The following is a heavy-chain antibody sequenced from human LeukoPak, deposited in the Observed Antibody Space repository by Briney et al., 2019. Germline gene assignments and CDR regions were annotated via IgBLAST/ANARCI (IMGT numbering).Heavy chain of an antibody. Sequence: GGSLRLSCAASAFTFSSYWMSWVRQAPGKGLEWVANIKEDGSEKYYVDSAKGRFTISRDNAKNSLYLQMNSLRDEDTAVYYCARVCSSNSRYLGVRGDYWGQGTLVTVSS. CDR2: IKEDGSEK. V-gene: IGHV3-7*01. J-gene: IGHJ4*02. CDR1: AFTFSSYW. CDR3: ARVCSSNSRYLGVRGDY. D-gene: IGHD2-2*01.